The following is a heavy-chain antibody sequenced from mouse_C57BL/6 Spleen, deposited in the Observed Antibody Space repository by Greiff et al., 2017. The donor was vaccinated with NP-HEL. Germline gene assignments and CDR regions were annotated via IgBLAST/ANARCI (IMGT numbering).Heavy chain of an antibody. D-gene: IGHD2-2*01. CDR1: GYSITSGYY. Sequence: EVKLVESGPGLVKPSQSLSLTCSVTGYSITSGYYWNWIRQFPGNKLEWMGYISYDGSNNYNPSLKNRISITRDTSKNQFFLKLNSVTTEDTATYYCARDGYDVVDYWGQGTTLTVSS. J-gene: IGHJ2*01. CDR3: ARDGYDVVDY. CDR2: ISYDGSN. V-gene: IGHV3-6*01.